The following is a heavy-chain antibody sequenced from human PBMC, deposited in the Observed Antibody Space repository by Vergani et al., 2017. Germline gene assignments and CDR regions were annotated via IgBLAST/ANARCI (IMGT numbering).Heavy chain of an antibody. V-gene: IGHV3-30-3*01. CDR2: ISYDGSNK. CDR1: GFTFSSYA. CDR3: ARDLSIVVVPAAPRPSDYYYYGIDV. J-gene: IGHJ6*02. D-gene: IGHD2-2*01. Sequence: QVQLVESGGGVVQPGRSLRLSCAASGFTFSSYAMHWVRQAPGKGLEWVAVISYDGSNKYYADSVKGRFTISRDNSKNTLYLQMNSLRAEDTAVYYCARDLSIVVVPAAPRPSDYYYYGIDVWGQGTTVTVSS.